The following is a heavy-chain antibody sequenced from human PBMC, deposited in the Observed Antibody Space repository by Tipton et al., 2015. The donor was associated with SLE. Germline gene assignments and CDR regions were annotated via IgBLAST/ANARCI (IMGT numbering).Heavy chain of an antibody. CDR2: IDYSGST. Sequence: LRLSCTVSDDSISSYYWNWIRQPPGKGLEWIGYIDYSGSTNYNPSLKSRVTILIDTSKNQFSLRLSSVTAADTAVYYCARGRLSYRNAFDIWGQGTMVTVSS. V-gene: IGHV4-59*01. CDR3: ARGRLSYRNAFDI. CDR1: DDSISSYY. D-gene: IGHD3-10*01. J-gene: IGHJ3*02.